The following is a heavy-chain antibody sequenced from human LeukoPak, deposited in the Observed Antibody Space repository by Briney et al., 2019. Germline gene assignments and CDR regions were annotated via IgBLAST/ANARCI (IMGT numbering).Heavy chain of an antibody. D-gene: IGHD2-2*01. Sequence: SSETLSLTCTVSGGSISTSSYYWGWIRQPPGKGLEWIGSIYYSGSTYYNPSLKSRVTISVDTSKNQFSLKLNSVTAADTAVYYCARLSAHCSSSCCYFDCWGQGTLVTVSS. CDR1: GGSISTSSYY. CDR3: ARLSAHCSSSCCYFDC. V-gene: IGHV4-39*01. J-gene: IGHJ4*02. CDR2: IYYSGST.